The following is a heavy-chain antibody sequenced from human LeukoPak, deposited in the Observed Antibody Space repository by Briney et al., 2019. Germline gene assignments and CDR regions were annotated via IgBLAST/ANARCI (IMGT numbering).Heavy chain of an antibody. V-gene: IGHV4-59*01. CDR3: ARDRLRYFDWFPSGAFDI. CDR1: GGSISSYY. J-gene: IGHJ3*02. Sequence: SETLSLTCTVSGGSISSYYWSWIRQPPGKGLEWIGYIYYSGSTNYNPSLKSRVTISVDTSKNQFSLKLSSVTAADTAVYYCARDRLRYFDWFPSGAFDIWGQGTMVTVSS. D-gene: IGHD3-9*01. CDR2: IYYSGST.